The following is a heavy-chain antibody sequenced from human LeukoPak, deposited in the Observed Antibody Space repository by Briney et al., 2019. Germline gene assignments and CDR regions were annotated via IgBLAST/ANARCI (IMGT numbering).Heavy chain of an antibody. Sequence: GGSLRLSCAASGFTFSSYSMNWGRQAPGKGLEWVSSISSSSSYIYYADSVKGRFTISRDNAKNSLYLQMNSLRAEDTAVYYCARSGTWIQLWLSDYWGQGTLVTVSS. J-gene: IGHJ4*02. D-gene: IGHD5-18*01. CDR3: ARSGTWIQLWLSDY. CDR1: GFTFSSYS. V-gene: IGHV3-21*01. CDR2: ISSSSSYI.